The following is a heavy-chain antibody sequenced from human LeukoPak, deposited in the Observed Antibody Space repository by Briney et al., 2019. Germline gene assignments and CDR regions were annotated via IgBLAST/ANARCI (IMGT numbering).Heavy chain of an antibody. J-gene: IGHJ6*03. CDR2: ISAYNGNT. CDR3: ASGHCSSTSCYLYYYMDV. D-gene: IGHD2-2*03. Sequence: ASVKVSCKASGYTFTSYGISWVRQAPGQGLEWMGWISAYNGNTNYAQKLQGRVTMTTDTSTSTAYMELRSLRSNDTAVYYCASGHCSSTSCYLYYYMDVWGKGTTVTVSS. CDR1: GYTFTSYG. V-gene: IGHV1-18*01.